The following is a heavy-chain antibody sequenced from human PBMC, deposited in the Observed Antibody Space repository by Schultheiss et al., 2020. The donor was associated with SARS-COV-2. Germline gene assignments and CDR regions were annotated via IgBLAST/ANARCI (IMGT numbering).Heavy chain of an antibody. Sequence: SETLSLTCAVYGGSFSGYYWSWIRQPPGKGLEWIGEINHSGSTNYNPSLKSRVTISVDTSKNQFSLKLSSVTAADTAVYYCARQWYSSGWYIPRGWFDPWGQGTLVTVSS. D-gene: IGHD6-19*01. J-gene: IGHJ5*02. CDR1: GGSFSGYY. V-gene: IGHV4-34*01. CDR2: INHSGST. CDR3: ARQWYSSGWYIPRGWFDP.